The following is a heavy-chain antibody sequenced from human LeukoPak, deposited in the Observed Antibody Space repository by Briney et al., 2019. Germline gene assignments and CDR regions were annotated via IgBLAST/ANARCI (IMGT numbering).Heavy chain of an antibody. Sequence: SETLSLTCAVYGGSFSGYYWSWIRQPPGKGLEWIGEINHSGSTNYNPSLKSRVTISVDTSKNQFSLKLSSVTAADTAVYYCARGRGLLWFGDPKLDYWGQGTLVTVS. V-gene: IGHV4-34*01. CDR2: INHSGST. CDR1: GGSFSGYY. CDR3: ARGRGLLWFGDPKLDY. D-gene: IGHD3-10*01. J-gene: IGHJ4*02.